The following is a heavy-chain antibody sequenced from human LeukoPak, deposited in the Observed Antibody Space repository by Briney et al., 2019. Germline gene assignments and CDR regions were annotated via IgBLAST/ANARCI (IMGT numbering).Heavy chain of an antibody. J-gene: IGHJ3*02. V-gene: IGHV1-46*01. Sequence: ASVKVSCKASGYTFTGYYMHWVRQAPGQGLEWMGIINPSGGSTSYAQKSQGRVTMTRDTSTSTVYMELSSLRSEDTAVYYCATSLTALDDAFDIWGQGTMVTVSS. D-gene: IGHD1-20*01. CDR2: INPSGGST. CDR3: ATSLTALDDAFDI. CDR1: GYTFTGYY.